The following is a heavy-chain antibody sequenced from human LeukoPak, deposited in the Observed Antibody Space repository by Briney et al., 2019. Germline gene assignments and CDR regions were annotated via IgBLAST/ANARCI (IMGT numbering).Heavy chain of an antibody. Sequence: SETLSLTCTVSGGSISGYYWSWIRQPPGKGLEWIAYIYYSGTTSYNPSLKSRVTISADTSKSQFSLKLRSVTAADTAVYYCARSYSASYDSPAGWFDPWGQGTLVTVSS. CDR2: IYYSGTT. D-gene: IGHD3-22*01. V-gene: IGHV4-59*01. J-gene: IGHJ5*02. CDR1: GGSISGYY. CDR3: ARSYSASYDSPAGWFDP.